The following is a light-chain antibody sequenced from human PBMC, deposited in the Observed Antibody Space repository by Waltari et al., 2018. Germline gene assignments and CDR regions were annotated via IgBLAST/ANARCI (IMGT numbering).Light chain of an antibody. V-gene: IGKV3-20*01. CDR3: QTYGTLPAT. J-gene: IGKJ1*01. CDR2: DTS. Sequence: EIVLTQSPGTLSLSPGERATLSGRASQSVSRYLAWYQQKPGQAPRLLIYDTSNRATGLPDRFGGSGYRTDFSLTISRLEPEDFAVYYCQTYGTLPATLGQGTKVKMK. CDR1: QSVSRY.